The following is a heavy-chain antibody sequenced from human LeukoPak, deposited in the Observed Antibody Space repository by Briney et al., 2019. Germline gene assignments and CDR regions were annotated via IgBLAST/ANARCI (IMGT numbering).Heavy chain of an antibody. V-gene: IGHV1-2*02. CDR1: GYTFTGHY. Sequence: GASVKVSCKASGYTFTGHYMHWVRQAPGQGLEWMGWINPRNAATNYAQKFQGRVTMTRDTSISTAYMELSRLRSDDTAVYYCARTRLLWFGDDAFDIWGQGTMVTVSS. J-gene: IGHJ3*02. CDR2: INPRNAAT. CDR3: ARTRLLWFGDDAFDI. D-gene: IGHD3-10*01.